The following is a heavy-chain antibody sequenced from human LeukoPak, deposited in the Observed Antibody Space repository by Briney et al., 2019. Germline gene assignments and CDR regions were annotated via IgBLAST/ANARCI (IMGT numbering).Heavy chain of an antibody. Sequence: PGRSLRLSCAASGFTFSSYAMHWVRQAPGKGLEWVAVISYDGSNKYYADSVKGRFTISRDNSKNTLYLQMNSLRAEDTAVYYCARYDTAMVDYWGQGTLVTVSS. D-gene: IGHD5-18*01. CDR1: GFTFSSYA. CDR3: ARYDTAMVDY. J-gene: IGHJ4*02. V-gene: IGHV3-30*01. CDR2: ISYDGSNK.